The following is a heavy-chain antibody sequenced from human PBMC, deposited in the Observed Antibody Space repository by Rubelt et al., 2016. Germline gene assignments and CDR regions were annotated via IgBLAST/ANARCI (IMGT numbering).Heavy chain of an antibody. Sequence: QVQLVESGGGVVQPGGSLRLSCAASGFTFSSYGMHWVRPAPGTGLEWVAFIRYDGSNKYYADSVKGGCTRYRDNAKNPLYMQMTRLRVEEKAADYCAKPARLDDGINAEDFQHWGQGNLVTVSS. CDR2: IRYDGSNK. J-gene: IGHJ1*01. CDR1: GFTFSSYG. V-gene: IGHV3-30*02. CDR3: AKPARLDDGINAEDFQH. D-gene: IGHD4-17*01.